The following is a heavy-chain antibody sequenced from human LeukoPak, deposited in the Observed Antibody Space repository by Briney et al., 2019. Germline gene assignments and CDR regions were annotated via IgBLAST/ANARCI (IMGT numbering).Heavy chain of an antibody. CDR1: GYTFTGYY. V-gene: IGHV1-2*02. Sequence: ASVKVSCTASGYTFTGYYMHWVRQAPGQGLEWMGSINPNSGGTNYAQKFQGRVTMTRDTSISTAYMELSRLRSDDTAVYYCARARVHSYGYYYFDYWGQGTLVTVSS. D-gene: IGHD5-18*01. CDR2: INPNSGGT. J-gene: IGHJ4*02. CDR3: ARARVHSYGYYYFDY.